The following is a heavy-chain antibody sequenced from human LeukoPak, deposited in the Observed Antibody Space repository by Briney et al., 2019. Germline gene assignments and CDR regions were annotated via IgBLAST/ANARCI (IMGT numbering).Heavy chain of an antibody. Sequence: GGSLRLSCAASGFTFSSYSMNWVRQAPGKGLEWVSYISGRSSLIYYADSVKGRFTISRDNAKNSLCLQMNSLRAEDTAVYYCARDLYYYDSSGHYLFDYWGQGTLVTVSS. V-gene: IGHV3-48*04. CDR1: GFTFSSYS. J-gene: IGHJ4*02. D-gene: IGHD3-22*01. CDR3: ARDLYYYDSSGHYLFDY. CDR2: ISGRSSLI.